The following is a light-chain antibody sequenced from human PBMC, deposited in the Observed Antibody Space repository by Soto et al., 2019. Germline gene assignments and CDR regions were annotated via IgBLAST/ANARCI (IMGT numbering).Light chain of an antibody. Sequence: EIVLTQSPGTMSWSPGQRATLSCRSSQSVSSNYLAWYQQKPGQAPRLLIYGASSRATGIPDRFSGSGSGTDFTLTVSRLEPEDFAVYYSQQYGSSPRTFGQGTKVDIK. J-gene: IGKJ1*01. CDR3: QQYGSSPRT. V-gene: IGKV3-20*01. CDR1: QSVSSNY. CDR2: GAS.